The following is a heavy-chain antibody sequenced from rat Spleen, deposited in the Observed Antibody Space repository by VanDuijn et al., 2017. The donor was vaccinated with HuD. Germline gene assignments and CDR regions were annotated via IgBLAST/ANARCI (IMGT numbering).Heavy chain of an antibody. Sequence: EVQLVESGGGLVQPGRSMKLSCVASGFILNNYHMAWVRQAPTKGLEWVASISNGGTDTYYGDSVKGQFTISRDNAKSTLYLQMDSLRSEDTATYYCARDRLTIAPMGMGLAYWGQGTLVTVSS. CDR1: GFILNNYH. CDR2: ISNGGTDT. CDR3: ARDRLTIAPMGMGLAY. V-gene: IGHV5-25*01. J-gene: IGHJ3*01. D-gene: IGHD1-2*01.